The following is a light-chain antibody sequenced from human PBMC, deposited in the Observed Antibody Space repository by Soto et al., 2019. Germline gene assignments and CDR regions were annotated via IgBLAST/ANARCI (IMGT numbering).Light chain of an antibody. V-gene: IGKV1-33*01. CDR3: LQYEELPLT. CDR1: QDISNS. J-gene: IGKJ4*01. CDR2: VAS. Sequence: DIQMTQSPSSLSASVGDRVTFTCQASQDISNSLNWFQQKPGKAPKLLIYVASNLETGVPSRFSGSGSGTLFTFTISSLQPEDFATYDCLQYEELPLTFGGGTKVEIK.